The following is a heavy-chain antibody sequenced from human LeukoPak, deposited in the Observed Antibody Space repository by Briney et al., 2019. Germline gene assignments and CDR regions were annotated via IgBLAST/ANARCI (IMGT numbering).Heavy chain of an antibody. CDR2: ISYDGSNK. V-gene: IGHV3-30*18. D-gene: IGHD3-22*01. J-gene: IGHJ4*02. CDR1: GFTFSSYG. CDR3: AKAYDRYYYDSSGYPRPVDH. Sequence: GGSLRLSCAASGFTFSSYGMHWVRQAPGKGLEWVAVISYDGSNKYYADSVKGRFTISRDNSKNTLYLQMNSLRAEDTAVYYCAKAYDRYYYDSSGYPRPVDHWGQGTLVTVSS.